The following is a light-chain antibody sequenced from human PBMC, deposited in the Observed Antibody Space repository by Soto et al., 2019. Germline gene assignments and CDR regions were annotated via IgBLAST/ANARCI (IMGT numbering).Light chain of an antibody. Sequence: ALQLTQSPSSLSASVGDRVTITCRASQGISSALAWYQQKPGKAPKLLIYDASSLESGVPSRFSGSGSGPDFTLPITSLQPEDFAPYYCHQLINYPPLTFGGGTKVEIK. V-gene: IGKV1D-13*01. J-gene: IGKJ4*01. CDR1: QGISSA. CDR2: DAS. CDR3: HQLINYPPLT.